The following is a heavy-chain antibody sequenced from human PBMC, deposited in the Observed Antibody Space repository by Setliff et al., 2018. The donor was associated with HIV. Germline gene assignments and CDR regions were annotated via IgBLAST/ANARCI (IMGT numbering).Heavy chain of an antibody. J-gene: IGHJ6*03. CDR3: ARIAGDYDFWSGYYYYYYYMDV. Sequence: SETLSLTCTVSGGSITSHYWSWIRQPPGKGLEWIGYMSYSGSTNYNPSLKSRVTISVDTSKNQFSLKVSSVTAADTAVYYCARIAGDYDFWSGYYYYYYYMDVWGKGTTVTVSS. CDR2: MSYSGST. V-gene: IGHV4-59*08. CDR1: GGSITSHY. D-gene: IGHD3-3*01.